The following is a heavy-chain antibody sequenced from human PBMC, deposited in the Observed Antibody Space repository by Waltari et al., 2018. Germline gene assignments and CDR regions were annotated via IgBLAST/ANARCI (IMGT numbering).Heavy chain of an antibody. V-gene: IGHV1-2*06. Sequence: QVQLVQSGAEVKKPGASVTVSCKASGYTFTGYYMHWVRQAPGQGLEWMGRINPNSGGTNYAQKFQGRVTMTRDTSISTAYMELSRLRSDDTAVYYCARINMITFGGVIADFDYWGQGTLVTVSS. CDR2: INPNSGGT. CDR3: ARINMITFGGVIADFDY. J-gene: IGHJ4*02. CDR1: GYTFTGYY. D-gene: IGHD3-16*02.